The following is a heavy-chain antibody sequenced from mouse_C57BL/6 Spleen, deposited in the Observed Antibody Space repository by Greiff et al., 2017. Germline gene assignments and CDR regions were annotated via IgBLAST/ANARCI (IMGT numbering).Heavy chain of an antibody. CDR3: ARSGMIRMDY. V-gene: IGHV1-54*01. CDR2: INPGSGGT. J-gene: IGHJ4*01. D-gene: IGHD2-4*01. Sequence: VQLQESGAELVRPGTSVKVSCKASGYAFTNYLIEWVKQRPGQGLEWIGVINPGSGGTNYNEKFKGKATLTADKSSSTAYMQLSSLTSEDSAVYFCARSGMIRMDYWGQGTSGTVSS. CDR1: GYAFTNYL.